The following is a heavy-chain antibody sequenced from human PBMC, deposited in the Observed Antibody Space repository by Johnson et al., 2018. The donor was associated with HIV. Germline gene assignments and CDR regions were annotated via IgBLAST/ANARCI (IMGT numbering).Heavy chain of an antibody. V-gene: IGHV3-30*02. Sequence: QVQLVESGGGVVQPGGSLRLSCAASGFTFSNYGMHWVRQAPGKGLEWVAVIWCDGGNKYYADSVKGRFTISRDNSKNTLYLQMTSLRPEDTAVYYCSYSFVDTAMDKTTTDAFDIWGQGTMVTVSS. CDR3: SYSFVDTAMDKTTTDAFDI. CDR1: GFTFSNYG. CDR2: IWCDGGNK. D-gene: IGHD5-18*01. J-gene: IGHJ3*02.